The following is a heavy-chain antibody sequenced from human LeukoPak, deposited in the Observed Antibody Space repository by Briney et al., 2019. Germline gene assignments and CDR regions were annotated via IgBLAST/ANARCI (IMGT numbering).Heavy chain of an antibody. CDR1: GFSVSSNY. J-gene: IGHJ4*02. Sequence: GGSLRLSCAASGFSVSSNYMSWVRQAPGKGLGWVSVIYSGGSTYYTDSVKGRFTISRDISKNTLYLQMNSLRAEDTAVYYCARDGGYGSGSFDYWGQGTLVTVSS. CDR3: ARDGGYGSGSFDY. V-gene: IGHV3-53*01. D-gene: IGHD3-10*01. CDR2: IYSGGST.